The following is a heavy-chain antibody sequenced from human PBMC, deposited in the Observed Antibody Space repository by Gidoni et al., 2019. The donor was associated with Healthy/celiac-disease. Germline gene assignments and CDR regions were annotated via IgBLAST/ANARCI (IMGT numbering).Heavy chain of an antibody. CDR3: AGGTVPKY. CDR2: SNHRGST. CDR1: GGSFSGYY. D-gene: IGHD4-4*01. V-gene: IGHV4-34*01. J-gene: IGHJ4*02. Sequence: QVQLQQWGAGLVKPSETLSLTCAVYGGSFSGYYWSWIRQPPGKGREWIGDSNHRGSTNYNPAIKSRVTIPVDTSKNQSSLTLSSGTAADLAVYYCAGGTVPKYWGQGTLVTVSS.